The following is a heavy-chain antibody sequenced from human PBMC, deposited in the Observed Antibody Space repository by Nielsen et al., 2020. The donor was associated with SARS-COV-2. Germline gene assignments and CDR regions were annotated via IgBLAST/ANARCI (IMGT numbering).Heavy chain of an antibody. J-gene: IGHJ4*02. CDR2: IYPADSDA. CDR1: GYSFSTYW. D-gene: IGHD3-9*01. Sequence: GESLKISCKASGYSFSTYWIGWVRQMPGKGLEWMGIIYPADSDARYHPSFQGQVTISADKSISTAYLQWSSLKASDTAMYYCARAATYFDILTGYYMPKFFDYWGQGTLVTVSS. CDR3: ARAATYFDILTGYYMPKFFDY. V-gene: IGHV5-51*01.